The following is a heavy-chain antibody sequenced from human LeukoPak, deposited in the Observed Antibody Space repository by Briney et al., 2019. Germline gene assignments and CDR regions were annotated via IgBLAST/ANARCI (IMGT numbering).Heavy chain of an antibody. CDR3: ARVNYYGSGSYYNPHFNWFDP. CDR2: INHSGST. V-gene: IGHV4-34*01. CDR1: GGSFSGYY. Sequence: PSETLSLTCAVYGGSFSGYYWSWIRQPPGKGLERIGGINHSGSTNYNPSLKSRVTISVDTSKNQFSLKLSSVTAADTAVYYCARVNYYGSGSYYNPHFNWFDPWGQGTLVTVSS. D-gene: IGHD3-10*01. J-gene: IGHJ5*02.